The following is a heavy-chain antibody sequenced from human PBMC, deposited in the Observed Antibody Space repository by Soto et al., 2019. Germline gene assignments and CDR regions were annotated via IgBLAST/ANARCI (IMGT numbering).Heavy chain of an antibody. D-gene: IGHD2-15*01. J-gene: IGHJ5*02. CDR3: ARAGYGSGGSCPGDWFAP. V-gene: IGHV1-69*12. CDR1: GGTFSSYA. Sequence: QVQLVQSGAEVKKPGSSVKVSCKASGGTFSSYAISWVRQAPGQGLEWMGGIIPIFGTANYAQKFQGRVTITADESTRTADMERRSLRSEDTAVYYWARAGYGSGGSCPGDWFAPWGQGTLGTVSS. CDR2: IIPIFGTA.